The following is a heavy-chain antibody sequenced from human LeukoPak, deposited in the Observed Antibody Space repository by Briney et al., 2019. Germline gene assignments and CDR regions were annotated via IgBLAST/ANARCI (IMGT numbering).Heavy chain of an antibody. CDR1: TGSLNCYY. CDR2: THYSGST. J-gene: IGHJ6*03. V-gene: IGHV4-59*01. D-gene: IGHD2/OR15-2a*01. CDR3: ARCGTNNRGYHYMDD. Sequence: PPQSLSPTRSLATGSLNCYYWSWIRQPPRGGIGWNVYTHYSGSTNYNPSLKSRVTISVDTSKNQFSLNVSSVTAADSALYYCARCGTNNRGYHYMDDWGKGTTVTVSS.